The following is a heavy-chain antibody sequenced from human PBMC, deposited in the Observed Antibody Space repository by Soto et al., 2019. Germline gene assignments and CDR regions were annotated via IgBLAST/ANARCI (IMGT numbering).Heavy chain of an antibody. CDR2: ISYDGSNK. J-gene: IGHJ3*02. CDR3: ARGGLRFLEWLLSSDAFDI. Sequence: GGSLRLSCAASGFTFSSYAMHWVRQAPGKGLEWVAVISYDGSNKYYADSVKGRFTISRDNSKNTLYLQMNSLRAEDTAVYYCARGGLRFLEWLLSSDAFDIWGQGTMVTVSS. CDR1: GFTFSSYA. D-gene: IGHD3-3*01. V-gene: IGHV3-30-3*01.